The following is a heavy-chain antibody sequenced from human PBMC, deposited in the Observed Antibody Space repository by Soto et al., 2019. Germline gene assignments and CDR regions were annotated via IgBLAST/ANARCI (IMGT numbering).Heavy chain of an antibody. CDR3: AVHTPARDY. CDR2: IKQDGSEK. D-gene: IGHD2-2*01. V-gene: IGHV3-7*01. J-gene: IGHJ4*02. CDR1: GFTFSSYW. Sequence: EVQLVESGGGLVQPGGSLRLSCAASGFTFSSYWMTWVRQAPGKGLEWVANIKQDGSEKYYVDSVKGRFSISRDNAKNSLYMQMNSLRAEDTAVYYCAVHTPARDYWGQGTLVTVSS.